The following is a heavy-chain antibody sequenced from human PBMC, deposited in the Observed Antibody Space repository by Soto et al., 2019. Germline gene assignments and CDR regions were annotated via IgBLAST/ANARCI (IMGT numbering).Heavy chain of an antibody. D-gene: IGHD6-19*01. J-gene: IGHJ4*02. CDR3: PRAMGPQCLIRYFDY. V-gene: IGHV3-23*01. CDR2: ISGSGGST. CDR1: GFTFSSYA. Sequence: GGSLRLSCAASGFTFSSYAMSWVRQAPGKGLEWVSAISGSGGSTYYADSVKGRFTISRDNSKNTLYLQMSSLRTEDTAVYYSPRAMGPQCLIRYFDYWGQGNLVTVSS.